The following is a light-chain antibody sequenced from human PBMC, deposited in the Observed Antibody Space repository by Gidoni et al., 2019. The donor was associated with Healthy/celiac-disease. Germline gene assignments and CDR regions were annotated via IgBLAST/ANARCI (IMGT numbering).Light chain of an antibody. Sequence: DLQLTQSPSSLSASVGDRVTIACLASQSISSYLNWYQQKPGKAPKLLIYAASSLQSGVPSRFSGSGSGTDFTLTISSLQPEDFATYDCQQSYSTPLYTFGQGTKLEIK. V-gene: IGKV1-39*01. CDR1: QSISSY. CDR3: QQSYSTPLYT. J-gene: IGKJ2*01. CDR2: AAS.